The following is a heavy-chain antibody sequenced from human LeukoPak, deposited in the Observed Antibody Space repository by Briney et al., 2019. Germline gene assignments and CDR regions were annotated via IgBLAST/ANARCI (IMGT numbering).Heavy chain of an antibody. CDR1: GYTLTELS. CDR2: FDPEDGET. D-gene: IGHD4-17*01. V-gene: IGHV1-24*01. Sequence: ASVKVSCKVSGYTLTELSMHWVRQAPGKGREWMGGFDPEDGETIYAQKFQGRVTMTEDTSTDTAYMELSSVRSEDTAVYYCATVLTRAVTQSVYFDYWGQGTLVTVSS. CDR3: ATVLTRAVTQSVYFDY. J-gene: IGHJ4*02.